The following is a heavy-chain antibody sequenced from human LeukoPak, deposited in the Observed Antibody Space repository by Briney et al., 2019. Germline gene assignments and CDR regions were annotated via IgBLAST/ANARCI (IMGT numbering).Heavy chain of an antibody. CDR1: GGSISSSNYY. CDR2: INHSGST. J-gene: IGHJ4*02. D-gene: IGHD2-15*01. V-gene: IGHV4-39*07. Sequence: SEALSLTCTVSGGSISSSNYYWGWIRQPPGKGLEWIGEINHSGSTNYNPSLKSRVTISVDTSKNQFSLKLSSVTAADTAVYYCARLRGYCSGGSCYSLSYYFDYWGQGTLVTVSS. CDR3: ARLRGYCSGGSCYSLSYYFDY.